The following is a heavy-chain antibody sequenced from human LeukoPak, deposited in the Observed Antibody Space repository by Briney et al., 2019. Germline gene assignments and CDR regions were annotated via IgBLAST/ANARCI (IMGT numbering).Heavy chain of an antibody. J-gene: IGHJ3*01. CDR2: IRDGGSNR. Sequence: GGSLRLSCAASGFTFSSYGMHWVRQVPGKGLEWVAFIRDGGSNRYYADSVKDRLTISRDNSKNTLFLQMNSLRDEDTAIYYCAKVYGGNSGAFDLWGQGTMVIVSS. D-gene: IGHD4-23*01. CDR3: AKVYGGNSGAFDL. V-gene: IGHV3-30*02. CDR1: GFTFSSYG.